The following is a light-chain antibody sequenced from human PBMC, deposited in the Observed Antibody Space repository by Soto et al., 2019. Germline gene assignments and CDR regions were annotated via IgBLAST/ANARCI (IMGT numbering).Light chain of an antibody. J-gene: IGKJ5*01. V-gene: IGKV3-20*01. CDR1: QSVSSTY. Sequence: PGERATLSCRASQSVSSTYLAWYQQQPGQAPRLLMSGTSNRATGTPDRFSGSGSGTDFTLTISRLEPEDFATYYRQQSYSTFTFGQGTRLEIK. CDR2: GTS. CDR3: QQSYSTFT.